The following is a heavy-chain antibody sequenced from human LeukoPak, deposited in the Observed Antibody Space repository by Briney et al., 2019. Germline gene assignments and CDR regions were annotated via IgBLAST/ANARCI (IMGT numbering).Heavy chain of an antibody. CDR3: VKGRISEDGLDF. D-gene: IGHD6-13*01. Sequence: GGSLRLSCAASGFTFSRSAMTWVRQTPGKGLDWVSSISSSGNTYYADSVKGRFTISRDNSKNMLYLQMNSLRAEDTAVYYCVKGRISEDGLDFWGQGTLVTVSS. J-gene: IGHJ4*02. CDR1: GFTFSRSA. CDR2: ISSSGNT. V-gene: IGHV3-23*01.